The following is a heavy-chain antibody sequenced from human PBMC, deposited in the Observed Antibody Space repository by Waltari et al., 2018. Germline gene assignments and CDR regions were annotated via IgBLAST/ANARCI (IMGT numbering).Heavy chain of an antibody. CDR3: ARVSAEMAFDQ. V-gene: IGHV3-21*01. CDR2: ISSDGSYV. CDR1: GFTLSRHS. J-gene: IGHJ4*02. Sequence: EVQLVESGGGLVKPGGSLRLSCVASGFTLSRHSMNWFRQASGKGLEWVSSISSDGSYVYYGDSAKGRFTISRDNAKNSLYLEVSSLRVDDTAVYSCARVSAEMAFDQWGQGTLVTVSS. D-gene: IGHD5-12*01.